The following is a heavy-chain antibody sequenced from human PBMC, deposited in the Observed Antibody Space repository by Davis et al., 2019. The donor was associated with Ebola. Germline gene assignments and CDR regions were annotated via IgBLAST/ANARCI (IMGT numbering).Heavy chain of an antibody. V-gene: IGHV4-59*08. D-gene: IGHD3-22*01. CDR2: IYYSGST. CDR1: GGSISSYY. Sequence: SETLSLTCTVSGGSISSYYWSWIRQLPGKGLEWIGYIYYSGSTNYNPSLKSRVTISVDTSKNQFSLKLSSVTAADTAVYYCARVYYYDSSFDYWGQGTLVTVSS. CDR3: ARVYYYDSSFDY. J-gene: IGHJ4*02.